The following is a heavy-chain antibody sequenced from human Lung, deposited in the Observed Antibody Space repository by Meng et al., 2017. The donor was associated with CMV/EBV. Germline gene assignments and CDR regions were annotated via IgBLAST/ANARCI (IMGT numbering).Heavy chain of an antibody. CDR1: GFTFRSYG. CDR2: ISATGDTI. V-gene: IGHV3-48*04. Sequence: ESXKISXAGSGFTFRSYGMSWVRQAPGRGLEWISYISATGDTIHYADSVKGRFTVSRDNTKSSVYLRMNSLGAEDTAVYYCARDRDTHYCYSDSCYGLAYWGQGTLVXVSS. D-gene: IGHD2/OR15-2a*01. CDR3: ARDRDTHYCYSDSCYGLAY. J-gene: IGHJ4*02.